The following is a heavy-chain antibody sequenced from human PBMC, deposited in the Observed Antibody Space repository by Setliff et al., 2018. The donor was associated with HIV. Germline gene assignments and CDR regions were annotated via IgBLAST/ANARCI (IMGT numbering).Heavy chain of an antibody. Sequence: ASGFTFSSYWMSWVRQAPGKGLEWVANIKQDGSEKYYVDSVKGRFTISRDNAKNSLYLQMNSLRAEDTAVYYCARDRLDTIFGVVMRYYYYYYMDVWGKGTTVTVSS. D-gene: IGHD3-3*01. V-gene: IGHV3-7*03. J-gene: IGHJ6*03. CDR1: GFTFSSYW. CDR2: IKQDGSEK. CDR3: ARDRLDTIFGVVMRYYYYYYMDV.